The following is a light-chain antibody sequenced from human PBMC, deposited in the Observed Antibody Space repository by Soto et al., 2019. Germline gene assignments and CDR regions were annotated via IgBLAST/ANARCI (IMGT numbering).Light chain of an antibody. Sequence: QAVVTQPASVSGSPGQSITISCTGTSSDVGGYHYVSWYQRHPGKAPKLMIFDVSNRPSGISNRFSGSKSGNTASLTISGLQDEDEADYYCTSYTSSSVWVFGGGTKLTVL. CDR2: DVS. V-gene: IGLV2-14*01. CDR1: SSDVGGYHY. J-gene: IGLJ3*02. CDR3: TSYTSSSVWV.